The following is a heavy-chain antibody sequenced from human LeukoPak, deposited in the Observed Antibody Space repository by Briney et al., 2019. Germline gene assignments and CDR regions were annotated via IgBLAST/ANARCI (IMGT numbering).Heavy chain of an antibody. CDR3: ARGGASSSGYDYYNWFDP. CDR1: GGSISSSNW. D-gene: IGHD3-22*01. Sequence: PSETLSLTCAVSGGSISSSNWWSWVRQPPGKGLEWIGEIYHSGSTNYNPSLKSRVTISVDKSENQSSLKLSSVTAADTAVYYCARGGASSSGYDYYNWFDPWGQGTLVTVSS. J-gene: IGHJ5*02. V-gene: IGHV4-4*02. CDR2: IYHSGST.